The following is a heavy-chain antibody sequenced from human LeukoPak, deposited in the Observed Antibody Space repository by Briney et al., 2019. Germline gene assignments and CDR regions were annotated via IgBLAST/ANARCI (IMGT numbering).Heavy chain of an antibody. CDR1: GGTFSSYA. CDR2: IIPIFGIA. J-gene: IGHJ5*02. D-gene: IGHD3-22*01. Sequence: SVKVSCKASGGTFSSYAISWVRQAPGQGLEWMGRIIPIFGIANYAQKFQGRVTITADKSTSTAYMELSSLRSEDTAVYYCAGLYYYDSRGYSSWFDPWGQGTLVTVSS. V-gene: IGHV1-69*04. CDR3: AGLYYYDSRGYSSWFDP.